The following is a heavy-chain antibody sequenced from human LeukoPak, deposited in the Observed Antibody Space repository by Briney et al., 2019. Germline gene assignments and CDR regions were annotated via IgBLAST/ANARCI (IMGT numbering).Heavy chain of an antibody. J-gene: IGHJ5*02. CDR3: ARDINGYYYDSHGYYPTDL. V-gene: IGHV1-8*01. CDR1: GYTFTTFD. CDR2: MAPTSGRT. Sequence: ASVKVSCKASGYTFTTFDINWVRQATGQGLEWMGWMAPTSGRTGYAETFRGRVTMTRDTSKSTAYMELSSLRSDDTAVYYCARDINGYYYDSHGYYPTDLWGQGTVVTVSS. D-gene: IGHD3-22*01.